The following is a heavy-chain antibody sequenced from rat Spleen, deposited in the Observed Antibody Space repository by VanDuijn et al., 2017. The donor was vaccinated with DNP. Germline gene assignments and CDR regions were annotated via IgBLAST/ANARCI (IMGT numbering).Heavy chain of an antibody. D-gene: IGHD1-11*01. Sequence: EVQLQESGPGLVKPSQSLSLTCSVTGYSITNNHRWNWIRRFPGNKMEWIGHISYSATTTYNPSHKSRISITRDTSKNQFFLQLNSVTTEDTATYYWARYTTGVDYWGQGVRVTVSS. CDR3: ARYTTGVDY. J-gene: IGHJ2*01. CDR1: GYSITNNH. V-gene: IGHV3-1*01. CDR2: ISYSATT.